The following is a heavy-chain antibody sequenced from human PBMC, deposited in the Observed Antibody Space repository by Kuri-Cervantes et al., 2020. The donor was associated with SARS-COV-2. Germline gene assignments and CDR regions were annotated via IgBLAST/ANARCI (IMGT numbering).Heavy chain of an antibody. CDR3: AKAAAAAGNTKYYYYYYMDV. Sequence: GESLKISCAASGFTFTNYALSWVRQAPGKGLEWVATISGGGKITHYADFVKGRFTMSRDNSQNTLSLHMNSLRAEDTAVYYCAKAAAAAGNTKYYYYYYMDVWGKGTTVTVSS. J-gene: IGHJ6*03. CDR1: GFTFTNYA. D-gene: IGHD6-13*01. CDR2: ISGGGKIT. V-gene: IGHV3-23*01.